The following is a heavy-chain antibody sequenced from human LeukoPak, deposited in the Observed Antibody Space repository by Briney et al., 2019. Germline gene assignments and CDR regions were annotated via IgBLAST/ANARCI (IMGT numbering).Heavy chain of an antibody. V-gene: IGHV1-3*01. Sequence: GASVKVSCKASGYIFTTYAMHWVRQTPGQRLKWMGWINAGNGNTKYSQEFQGRVTITRDTSASTASMELSSLRSDDTAVYYCARGMYSSGWYGSFDYWGQGTLVTVSS. CDR2: INAGNGNT. D-gene: IGHD6-19*01. CDR1: GYIFTTYA. CDR3: ARGMYSSGWYGSFDY. J-gene: IGHJ4*02.